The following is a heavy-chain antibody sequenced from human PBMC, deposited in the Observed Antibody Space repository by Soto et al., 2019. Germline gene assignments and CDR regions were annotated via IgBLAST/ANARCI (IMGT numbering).Heavy chain of an antibody. CDR3: ARHNGRRDGYTPFDY. J-gene: IGHJ4*02. V-gene: IGHV5-51*01. CDR2: IYPGDSDT. Sequence: PGESLKISCKGSGCSFTSYWIGWVRQMPGKGLEWMGIIYPGDSDTRYSPSFQGQVTISADKSISTAYLQWSSLKASDTAMYYCARHNGRRDGYTPFDYWGQGTLVTVSS. D-gene: IGHD5-12*01. CDR1: GCSFTSYW.